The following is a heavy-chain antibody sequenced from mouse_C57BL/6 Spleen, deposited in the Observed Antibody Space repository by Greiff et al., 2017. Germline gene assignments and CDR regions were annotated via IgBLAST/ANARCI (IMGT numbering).Heavy chain of an antibody. D-gene: IGHD1-1*01. CDR2: IYPYNGVS. Sequence: EVKLQESGPELVRPGASVKISCKASGYSFTGYYMHWVKQSHGNILDWIGYIYPYNGVSSYNQKFKGQDTLTVDKSSSTAYMELRSLTSEDSAVYYCARWDYGSSSWFAYWGQGTLVTVSA. V-gene: IGHV1-31*01. J-gene: IGHJ3*01. CDR3: ARWDYGSSSWFAY. CDR1: GYSFTGYY.